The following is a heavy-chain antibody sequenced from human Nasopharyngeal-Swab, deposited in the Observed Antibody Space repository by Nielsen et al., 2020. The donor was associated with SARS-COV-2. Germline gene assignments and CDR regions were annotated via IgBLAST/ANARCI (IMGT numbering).Heavy chain of an antibody. Sequence: SVKVSCKASAGTFSSYAISWVRQAPGQGLEWMGGIIPILGIANYAQKFQGRVTITADKSTSTAYKELSRLRSDDTAVYYCARGVGIAGLPGYWGQGTLVTVSS. V-gene: IGHV1-69*10. CDR3: ARGVGIAGLPGY. CDR1: AGTFSSYA. J-gene: IGHJ4*02. CDR2: IIPILGIA. D-gene: IGHD6-13*01.